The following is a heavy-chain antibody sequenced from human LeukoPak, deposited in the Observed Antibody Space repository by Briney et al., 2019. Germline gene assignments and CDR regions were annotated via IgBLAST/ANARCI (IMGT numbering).Heavy chain of an antibody. CDR3: ARHAAFAEYQSHLTHFDY. J-gene: IGHJ4*02. Sequence: PSETLSLTCTVSGGSISSYYWSWIRQPPGKRLEWIGYIYHSGSTNYNSSLKSRVTISVDTSKNQFSLKLSSVTAADQAVYYWARHAAFAEYQSHLTHFDYWGQGTLVTVSS. D-gene: IGHD2-2*01. V-gene: IGHV4-59*08. CDR1: GGSISSYY. CDR2: IYHSGST.